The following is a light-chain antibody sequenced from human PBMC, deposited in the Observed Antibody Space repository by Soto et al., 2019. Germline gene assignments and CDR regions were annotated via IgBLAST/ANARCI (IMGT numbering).Light chain of an antibody. CDR2: QDS. J-gene: IGLJ2*01. Sequence: SYELTQPPSVSVPPGQTASITCSGDKLGEKYACWHQQKPGQSPILVIYQDSKRPSGIPERFSGSNSGNTATLTISGTQAMDEADYYCQAWDSRTVVFGGGTKLTVL. CDR3: QAWDSRTVV. CDR1: KLGEKY. V-gene: IGLV3-1*01.